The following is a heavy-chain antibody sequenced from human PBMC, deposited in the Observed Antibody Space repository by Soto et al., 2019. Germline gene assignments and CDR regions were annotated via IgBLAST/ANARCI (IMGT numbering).Heavy chain of an antibody. Sequence: PSETLSLTCTVSGGSISGYYWSWIRQPPGKGLEWIAYIHYSGSSNSNPSLKSRVTISVDTSRNQFSLKLTSVTAADTAVYYCARHSNEYRKSLDYWGQGTLVNVSS. D-gene: IGHD1-1*01. V-gene: IGHV4-59*08. CDR2: IHYSGSS. CDR1: GGSISGYY. CDR3: ARHSNEYRKSLDY. J-gene: IGHJ4*02.